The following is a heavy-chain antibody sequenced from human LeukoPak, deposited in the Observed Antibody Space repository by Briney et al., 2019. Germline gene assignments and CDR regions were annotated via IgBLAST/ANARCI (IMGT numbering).Heavy chain of an antibody. D-gene: IGHD3-3*02. CDR2: IIPIFGTA. V-gene: IGHV1-69*05. CDR3: ARDSFEGDYYYYMDV. J-gene: IGHJ6*03. CDR1: GGTFSSYA. Sequence: ASVKVSCKASGGTFSSYAISWVRQAPGQGLEWMGGIIPIFGTANYAQKFQGRVTITTDESTSTAYMEPSSLRSEDTAVYYCARDSFEGDYYYYMDVWGKGTTVTVSS.